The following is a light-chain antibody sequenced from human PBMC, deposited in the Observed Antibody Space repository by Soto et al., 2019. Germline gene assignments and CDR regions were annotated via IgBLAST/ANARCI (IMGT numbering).Light chain of an antibody. Sequence: QSALTQPASVSGSPGQSITISCTGTSGDVGGYNYVSWYQLDPGKAPKLIIYEVNNRPSGVSNRFSGSKSGNTASLTISGLQVEDEADYYCTSYTSSGPWVFGGGTKLTVL. CDR1: SGDVGGYNY. CDR2: EVN. J-gene: IGLJ3*02. V-gene: IGLV2-14*01. CDR3: TSYTSSGPWV.